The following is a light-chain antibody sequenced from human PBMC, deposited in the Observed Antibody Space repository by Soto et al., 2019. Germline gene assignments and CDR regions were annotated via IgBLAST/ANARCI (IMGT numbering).Light chain of an antibody. CDR2: GAS. CDR1: QSVSSSY. J-gene: IGKJ1*01. CDR3: QQYGSSPWT. Sequence: EIVLTQSPDTLSLSPGERATLSCRASQSVSSSYLAWYQQKSGQAPRLLIYGASSRATGIPDRFSGSGSGTDFTLTISRLEPEDFAVYYCQQYGSSPWTFGQGTKVEI. V-gene: IGKV3-20*01.